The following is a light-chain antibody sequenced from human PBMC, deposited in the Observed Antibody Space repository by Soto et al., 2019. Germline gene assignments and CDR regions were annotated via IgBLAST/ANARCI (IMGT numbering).Light chain of an antibody. V-gene: IGKV3-15*01. Sequence: EIVMTQSPATLSVSPGERATLSCRASQTVSSNLAWYQQRPGQAPRLLIYGASTRATGIPARFSGSGSGTDFTLTISSLQSEDFPVYYCQQYHNWYTFGQGTKLEI. J-gene: IGKJ2*01. CDR2: GAS. CDR1: QTVSSN. CDR3: QQYHNWYT.